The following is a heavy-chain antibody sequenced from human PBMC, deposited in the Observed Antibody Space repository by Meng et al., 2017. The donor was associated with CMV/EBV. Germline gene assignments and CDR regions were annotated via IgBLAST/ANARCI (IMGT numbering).Heavy chain of an antibody. V-gene: IGHV3-23*01. CDR3: AKDGGAGYGGNSDWFDP. J-gene: IGHJ5*02. D-gene: IGHD4-23*01. Sequence: FTFNIYAMSWVRQAPGKGLEWVSGIRYNGGSTYYADSVKGRFTISRDNSKNTLYLQMNSLRDEDTAVYYCAKDGGAGYGGNSDWFDPWGQGTLVTVSS. CDR1: FTFNIYA. CDR2: IRYNGGST.